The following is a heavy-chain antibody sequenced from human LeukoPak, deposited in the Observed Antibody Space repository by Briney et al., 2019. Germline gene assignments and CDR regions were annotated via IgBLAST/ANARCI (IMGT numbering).Heavy chain of an antibody. CDR3: ARDRGIVSTIPFDY. CDR2: ISAYNGNT. J-gene: IGHJ4*02. D-gene: IGHD5/OR15-5a*01. Sequence: ASVKVSCKASGYTFTGYGISWVRQAPGQGLEWLGWISAYNGNTDYAQKLQGRVTMTTDTSTSTAYMELRSLRSDDTAVYYCARDRGIVSTIPFDYWGQGTLVTVSS. V-gene: IGHV1-18*01. CDR1: GYTFTGYG.